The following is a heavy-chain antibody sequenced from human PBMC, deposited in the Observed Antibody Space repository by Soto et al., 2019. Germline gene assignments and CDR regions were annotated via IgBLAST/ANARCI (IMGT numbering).Heavy chain of an antibody. J-gene: IGHJ4*02. CDR2: IYHSGTT. D-gene: IGHD4-17*01. CDR1: GYPIINCYY. V-gene: IGHV4-38-2*01. Sequence: SEPLSLTCSVSGYPIINCYYWALIRQPPGKGLEWIGSIYHSGTTYYNPSLKSRVTISVDTSKNQFSLKLSSVTAADTAVYYCATKVLDDYGDYGYFDYWGQGTLVTVSS. CDR3: ATKVLDDYGDYGYFDY.